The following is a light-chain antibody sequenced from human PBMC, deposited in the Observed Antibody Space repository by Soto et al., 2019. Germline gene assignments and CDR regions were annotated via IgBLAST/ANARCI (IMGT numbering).Light chain of an antibody. CDR1: SSDVGGYDF. J-gene: IGLJ1*01. CDR2: EVT. V-gene: IGLV2-8*01. Sequence: QSVLTQPPSASGSPGQSITISCTGTSSDVGGYDFVSWYQQHPGKAPKLMSYEVTKRPSGVPDRFSGSKSGNTASLTVSGLQPEDEADYYCSSYAASNKHVFGTGTKVTVL. CDR3: SSYAASNKHV.